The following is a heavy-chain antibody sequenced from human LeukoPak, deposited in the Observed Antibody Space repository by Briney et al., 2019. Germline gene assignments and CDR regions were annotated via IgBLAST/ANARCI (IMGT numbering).Heavy chain of an antibody. CDR2: ISSSSSYI. Sequence: GGSLRLSCAASGFTFSSYSMNWVRQAPGKGLEWVSSISSSSSYIYYADSVKGRFTIARDNAKNSLYLQMNSLRAEDTAVYYCARDAAQLRYFDWLLYGSYFDYWGQGTLVTASS. CDR1: GFTFSSYS. D-gene: IGHD3-9*01. J-gene: IGHJ4*02. V-gene: IGHV3-21*01. CDR3: ARDAAQLRYFDWLLYGSYFDY.